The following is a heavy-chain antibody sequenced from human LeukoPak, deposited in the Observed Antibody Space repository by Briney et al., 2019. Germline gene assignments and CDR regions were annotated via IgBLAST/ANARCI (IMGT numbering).Heavy chain of an antibody. Sequence: PGGSLRLSCAASGFTFSNCWMSWVRQTPGKGLEWVSSISSSSSYIYYADSVKGRFTISRDNAKNSLYLQMNSLRAEDTAVYYCARDTAVAGIRVNYYGMDVWGQGTTVTVSS. CDR2: ISSSSSYI. CDR3: ARDTAVAGIRVNYYGMDV. CDR1: GFTFSNCW. V-gene: IGHV3-21*01. J-gene: IGHJ6*02. D-gene: IGHD6-19*01.